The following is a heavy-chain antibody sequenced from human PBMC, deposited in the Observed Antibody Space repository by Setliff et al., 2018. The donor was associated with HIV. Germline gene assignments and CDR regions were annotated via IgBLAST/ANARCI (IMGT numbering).Heavy chain of an antibody. Sequence: SETLSLTCAVYGGSFRGYYWSWIRQPPGKGLEWVGEINHSGSTNYNPSLKSRVTISVDTSKSQFSPKLSSVTAADTALYYCARGSDYIWGNYRFPFDYWGQGTLVTVSS. CDR3: ARGSDYIWGNYRFPFDY. J-gene: IGHJ4*02. D-gene: IGHD3-16*02. CDR2: INHSGST. CDR1: GGSFRGYY. V-gene: IGHV4-34*01.